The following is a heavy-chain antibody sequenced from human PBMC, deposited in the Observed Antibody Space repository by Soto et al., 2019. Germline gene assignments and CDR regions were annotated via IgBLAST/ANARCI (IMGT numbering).Heavy chain of an antibody. D-gene: IGHD2-2*01. CDR2: IFYSGST. J-gene: IGHJ6*03. Sequence: SETLSLTCTVSGGSMSRYFWTWIRQPPGKALEWIAYIFYSGSTNYNPPLKSRVTMSIDTSKNQFSLRLSSVTAADTAVYFCARVPAAHYYTDVWGEGTTV. CDR3: ARVPAAHYYTDV. V-gene: IGHV4-59*01. CDR1: GGSMSRYF.